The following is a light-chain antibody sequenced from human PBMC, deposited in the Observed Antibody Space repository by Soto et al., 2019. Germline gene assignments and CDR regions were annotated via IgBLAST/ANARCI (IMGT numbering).Light chain of an antibody. V-gene: IGKV1-39*01. J-gene: IGKJ1*01. CDR3: QQSYSYPRT. CDR2: AAS. Sequence: DIQMTQSPSSLSASVEGRVTITCRASQSISTYLNWYQQKPGKAPELLIYAASSLHSEVPLRFSGSGSGTDFTLTIRSLQPEDFATYYCQQSYSYPRTFGQGTKVDIK. CDR1: QSISTY.